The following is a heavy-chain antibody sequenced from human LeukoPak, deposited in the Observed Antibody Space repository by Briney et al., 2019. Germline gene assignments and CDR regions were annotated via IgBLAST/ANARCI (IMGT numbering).Heavy chain of an antibody. J-gene: IGHJ6*03. CDR1: GFTFSSYG. V-gene: IGHV3-30*18. Sequence: GGSLRLSCAASGFTFSSYGMHWVRQAPGKGLEWVAVISYDGSNKYYADSVKGRFTISRDNSKNTLYLQMNSLRAEDTAVYYCAKDLWTYYYGSGSYFYMDVWGKGTTVTVSS. D-gene: IGHD3-10*01. CDR2: ISYDGSNK. CDR3: AKDLWTYYYGSGSYFYMDV.